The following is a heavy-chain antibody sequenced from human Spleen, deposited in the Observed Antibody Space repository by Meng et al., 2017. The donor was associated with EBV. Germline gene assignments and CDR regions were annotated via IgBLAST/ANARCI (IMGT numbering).Heavy chain of an antibody. V-gene: IGHV3-23*01. CDR3: SRDLAGSDDS. CDR1: GFTFSSYA. CDR2: ISGSGGST. Sequence: VQLLESGGGLGQPGGSLSLSWAASGFTFSSYAMSWVRQAPGKGLEWVSAISGSGGSTYYADSVKGRFTISRDNSKNTLYLQMSSLRADDTAVYYCSRDLAGSDDSWGQGTLVTVSS. J-gene: IGHJ4*02.